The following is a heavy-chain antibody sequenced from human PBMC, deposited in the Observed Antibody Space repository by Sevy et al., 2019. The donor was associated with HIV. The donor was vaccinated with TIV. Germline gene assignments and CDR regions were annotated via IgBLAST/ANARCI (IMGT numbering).Heavy chain of an antibody. D-gene: IGHD6-13*01. Sequence: GGCLRLSCAASGFTFSNYWMSWVRQAPGKGLEWMANIKQDGSEKYYVDSVKGRFTISRDNAKSSLYLQMNSLRAEDTAVTYCARMLFTQGQLVQFDYWGQGTLVTVSS. CDR1: GFTFSNYW. V-gene: IGHV3-7*01. CDR3: ARMLFTQGQLVQFDY. J-gene: IGHJ4*02. CDR2: IKQDGSEK.